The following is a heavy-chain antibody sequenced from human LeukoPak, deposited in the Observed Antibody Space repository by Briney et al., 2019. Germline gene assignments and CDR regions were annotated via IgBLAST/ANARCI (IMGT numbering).Heavy chain of an antibody. V-gene: IGHV3-23*01. D-gene: IGHD5-12*01. CDR2: ISGSGGRT. J-gene: IGHJ4*02. CDR3: AKDGYSGYDWGVDY. Sequence: GGPLRLSCAASGFTFSNYAMSWVRQAPGKGLEWVSAISGSGGRTYYADSVKGRFTVSRDNSKNTLYLQMNSLRAEDTAVYYCAKDGYSGYDWGVDYWGQGTLVTVSS. CDR1: GFTFSNYA.